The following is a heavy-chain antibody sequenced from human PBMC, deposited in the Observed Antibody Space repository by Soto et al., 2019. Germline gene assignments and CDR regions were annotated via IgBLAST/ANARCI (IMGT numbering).Heavy chain of an antibody. Sequence: QVQLQESGPGLVKPSETLSLTCTVSGGSISSYYWSWIRQPPGKGLEWIGYIYYSGSTNYNPSLKSRVPISVDTSKNHFSLKLSSVTAAETAVYYCARRWGRTFDYWGQGTLVTVSS. CDR2: IYYSGST. D-gene: IGHD7-27*01. J-gene: IGHJ4*02. CDR3: ARRWGRTFDY. V-gene: IGHV4-59*08. CDR1: GGSISSYY.